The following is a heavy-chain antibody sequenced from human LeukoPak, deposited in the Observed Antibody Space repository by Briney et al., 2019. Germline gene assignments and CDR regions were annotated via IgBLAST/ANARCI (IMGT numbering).Heavy chain of an antibody. Sequence: SXXLSLTCTVSGDSISSSSYYWGWIRQPPGKGLEWIGSIYYSGSTYYNPSLKSRVTISVDTSKNQFSLKLSSVTAADTAVYYCARDDRQAAAGFYWGQGTLVTVSS. D-gene: IGHD6-13*01. CDR3: ARDDRQAAAGFY. V-gene: IGHV4-39*02. J-gene: IGHJ4*02. CDR1: GDSISSSSYY. CDR2: IYYSGST.